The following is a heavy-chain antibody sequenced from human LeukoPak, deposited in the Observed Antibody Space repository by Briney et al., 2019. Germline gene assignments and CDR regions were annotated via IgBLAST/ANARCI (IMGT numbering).Heavy chain of an antibody. CDR1: GFTFSSYA. Sequence: GGSLRLSCAASGFTFSSYAMHWVRQAPGKGLEWVAVISYDGSNKYYADSVRGRFTISRDNSKDTLYLQMNGLRAEDTAVYFCAKQSAGSAAWYSLHYDFWGQGTLVTVSS. CDR2: ISYDGSNK. D-gene: IGHD6-13*01. J-gene: IGHJ4*02. V-gene: IGHV3-30-3*02. CDR3: AKQSAGSAAWYSLHYDF.